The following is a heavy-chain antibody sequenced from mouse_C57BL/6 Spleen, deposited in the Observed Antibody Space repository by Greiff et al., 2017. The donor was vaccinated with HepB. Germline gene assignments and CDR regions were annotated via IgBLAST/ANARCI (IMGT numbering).Heavy chain of an antibody. D-gene: IGHD3-3*01. CDR1: GYTFTSYW. CDR3: ARGGGRGYFDY. Sequence: VQLQQPGAELVRPGSSVKLSCKASGYTFTSYWMHWVKQRPIQGLEWIGNIDPSDSETHYNQKFKDKATLTVDKSSSTAYMQLSSLTSEDSAVYDCARGGGRGYFDYWGQGTTLTVSS. J-gene: IGHJ2*01. CDR2: IDPSDSET. V-gene: IGHV1-52*01.